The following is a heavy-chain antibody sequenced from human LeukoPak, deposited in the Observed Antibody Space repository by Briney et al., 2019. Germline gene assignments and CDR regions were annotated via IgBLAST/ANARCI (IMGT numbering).Heavy chain of an antibody. Sequence: GASVKVSCKASGYTFTGYYMHWVRQAPGQGLEWMGWINPNSGGTNYAQKFQGRVTMTRDTSISTAYMELSRLRSDDTVVYYCARALLYSRYFDYWGQGTLVTVSS. V-gene: IGHV1-2*02. CDR1: GYTFTGYY. D-gene: IGHD6-13*01. CDR2: INPNSGGT. J-gene: IGHJ4*02. CDR3: ARALLYSRYFDY.